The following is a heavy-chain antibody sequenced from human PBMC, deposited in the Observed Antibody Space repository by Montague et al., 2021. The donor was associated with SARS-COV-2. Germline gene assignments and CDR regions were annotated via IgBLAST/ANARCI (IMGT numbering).Heavy chain of an antibody. Sequence: SETLSLTCTVSSGSISSHYWSWIRQPPGKGLEWIGYVNYGGSTNYNPSLKSRVSISLDTSKNQFSLRLNSVTAADTAVYYCARAVTTGIDWFDPWGQGNLVIVSS. CDR3: ARAVTTGIDWFDP. CDR2: VNYGGST. V-gene: IGHV4-59*11. J-gene: IGHJ5*02. CDR1: SGSISSHY. D-gene: IGHD4-17*01.